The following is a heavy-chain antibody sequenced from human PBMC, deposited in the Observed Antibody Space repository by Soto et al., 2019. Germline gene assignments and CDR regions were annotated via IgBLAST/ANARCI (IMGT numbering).Heavy chain of an antibody. Sequence: SETLSLTCTVSGGSISSYYWSWIRQPPGKGLEWIGYIYYSGSTNYNPSLKSRVTISVDTSKNQFSLKLSSVTAADTAVYYCARTELRFLFYYYMDVWGKGTTVTVSS. CDR2: IYYSGST. J-gene: IGHJ6*03. D-gene: IGHD3-3*01. CDR3: ARTELRFLFYYYMDV. V-gene: IGHV4-59*08. CDR1: GGSISSYY.